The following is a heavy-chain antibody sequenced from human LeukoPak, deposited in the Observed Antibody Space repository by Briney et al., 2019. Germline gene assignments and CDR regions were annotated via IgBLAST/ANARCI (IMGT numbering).Heavy chain of an antibody. J-gene: IGHJ5*02. CDR2: ISAYDGNT. CDR3: ARDKVIASAGTPNWFDP. D-gene: IGHD6-13*01. Sequence: ASVKVSCKASGYTFTSFGISWVRQAPGQGLEWVGWISAYDGNTNYAQRFQDRVTMTTDTSTTTAYMELRSLRSDDTAVYYCARDKVIASAGTPNWFDPRGQGTLVTVSS. CDR1: GYTFTSFG. V-gene: IGHV1-18*01.